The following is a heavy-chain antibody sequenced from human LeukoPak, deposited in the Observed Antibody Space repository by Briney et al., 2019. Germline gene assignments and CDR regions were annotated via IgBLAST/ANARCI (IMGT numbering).Heavy chain of an antibody. D-gene: IGHD2-15*01. Sequence: SGGSLRLSCAASGFTFSSYAMHWVRQAPGKGLEWVAVISYDGSSKYYADSVKGRFTISRDNSKNTLYLQMNSLRAEDTAVYYCARGQCSGGSCYFDYWGQGTLVTVSS. V-gene: IGHV3-30*04. J-gene: IGHJ4*02. CDR1: GFTFSSYA. CDR2: ISYDGSSK. CDR3: ARGQCSGGSCYFDY.